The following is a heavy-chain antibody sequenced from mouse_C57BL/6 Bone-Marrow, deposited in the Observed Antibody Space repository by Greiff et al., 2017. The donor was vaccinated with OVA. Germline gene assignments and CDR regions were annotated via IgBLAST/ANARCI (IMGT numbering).Heavy chain of an antibody. Sequence: QVQLQQSGAELARPGASVKLSCKASGYTFTSYGISWVKQRTGQGLEWIGEIYPRRGNTYYNEKFKGKATLTADKSSSTAYMELRSLTSEDSAVYFCAREGYDGYLLYAMDYWGQGTSVTVSS. V-gene: IGHV1-81*01. D-gene: IGHD2-3*01. CDR2: IYPRRGNT. CDR3: AREGYDGYLLYAMDY. CDR1: GYTFTSYG. J-gene: IGHJ4*01.